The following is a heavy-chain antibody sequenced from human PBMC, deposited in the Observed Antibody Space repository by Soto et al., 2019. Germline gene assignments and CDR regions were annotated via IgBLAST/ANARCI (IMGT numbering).Heavy chain of an antibody. Sequence: SETLSLTCTVSGGSISSSSYYWGWIRQPPGKGLEWIGSIYYSGSTYYNPSLKSRVTISVDTSKNQFSLKLSSVTAADTAVYYCARQPTNRVFTVLRFLEWASHYYYYYMDVWGKGTTVTV. CDR1: GGSISSSSYY. V-gene: IGHV4-39*01. D-gene: IGHD3-3*01. J-gene: IGHJ6*03. CDR2: IYYSGST. CDR3: ARQPTNRVFTVLRFLEWASHYYYYYMDV.